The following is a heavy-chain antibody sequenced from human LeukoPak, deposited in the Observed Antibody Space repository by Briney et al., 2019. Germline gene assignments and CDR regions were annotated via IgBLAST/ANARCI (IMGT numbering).Heavy chain of an antibody. D-gene: IGHD3-22*01. CDR3: ARAEFLYYDSSGCPPYFDY. V-gene: IGHV4-39*01. J-gene: IGHJ4*02. Sequence: PSETLSLTCTVSGGSISSNSNYWAWIRQPPGRGLEWIGSVSYGGSTYYSPSLESRVTISVDTSKNQFSLKLSSVTAADTAVYYCARAEFLYYDSSGCPPYFDYWGQGTLVTVSS. CDR1: GGSISSNSNY. CDR2: VSYGGST.